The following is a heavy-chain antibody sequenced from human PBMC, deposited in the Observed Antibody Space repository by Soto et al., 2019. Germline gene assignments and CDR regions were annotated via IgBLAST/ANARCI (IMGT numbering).Heavy chain of an antibody. Sequence: SGPTLVNPKQTLTLTCTFSGFSLSISEVGVGWIRQPPGKALEWLALIYWDDDKRYSPALKSRLTITKDTSKNQVVLTMTNMDPVDTATYYCARLGGDYIVFDYWGQGTLVTVSS. J-gene: IGHJ4*02. V-gene: IGHV2-5*02. CDR2: IYWDDDK. D-gene: IGHD4-17*01. CDR1: GFSLSISEVG. CDR3: ARLGGDYIVFDY.